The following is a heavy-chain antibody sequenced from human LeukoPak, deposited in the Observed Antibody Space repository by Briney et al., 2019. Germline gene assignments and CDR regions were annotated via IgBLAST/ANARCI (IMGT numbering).Heavy chain of an antibody. V-gene: IGHV4-39*01. D-gene: IGHD2-15*01. CDR2: TYYRGST. J-gene: IGHJ4*02. CDR1: GGSISSSSYY. Sequence: SETLSLTCTVSGGSISSSSYYWGWIRQPPGKGLEWTGRTYYRGSTYYTPSLKSRVTISVDTSKNQFSLKLGSVTAADTAVYYCARCNRCSGGSCYSYVDYFDYWGQGTLVTVSS. CDR3: ARCNRCSGGSCYSYVDYFDY.